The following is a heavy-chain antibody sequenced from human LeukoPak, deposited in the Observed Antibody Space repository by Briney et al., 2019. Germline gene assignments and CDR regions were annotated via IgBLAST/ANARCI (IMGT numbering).Heavy chain of an antibody. J-gene: IGHJ5*02. V-gene: IGHV3-74*01. CDR2: INGDGSTT. CDR1: GFTFSTYW. Sequence: GGSLRLSCAASGFTFSTYWMHWVRQAPGTGLVWVSRINGDGSTTTCADSVKGRFTISRDNAKSTLYLQVNSLRVEDAAVYYCARVVLSGAYQIDLWGQGTLVTVSS. D-gene: IGHD2/OR15-2a*01. CDR3: ARVVLSGAYQIDL.